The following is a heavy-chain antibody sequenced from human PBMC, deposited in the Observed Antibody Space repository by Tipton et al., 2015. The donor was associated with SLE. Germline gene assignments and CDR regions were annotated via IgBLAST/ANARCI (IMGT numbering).Heavy chain of an antibody. J-gene: IGHJ4*02. V-gene: IGHV3-30*02. CDR1: GFTFSSHG. CDR2: ITYDGGNK. Sequence: SLRLSCAASGFTFSSHGMHWVRQAPGKGLEWVTFITYDGGNKYYEDSVKGRFTISRDNSKNTLSLQMNSLRAEDTAVYYCAKSRGSWAYFDYWGQGTLVTVSS. CDR3: AKSRGSWAYFDY.